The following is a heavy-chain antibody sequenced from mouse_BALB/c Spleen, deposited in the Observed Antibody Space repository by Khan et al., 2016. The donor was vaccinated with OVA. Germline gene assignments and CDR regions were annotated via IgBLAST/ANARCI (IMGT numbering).Heavy chain of an antibody. V-gene: IGHV3-2*02. CDR1: GYSITSEYT. J-gene: IGHJ3*01. Sequence: EVQLQESGPGLVKPSQSLSLTCTVTGYSITSEYTWNWIRQFPGNKLEWMGFIRYSGNTRYNPSLKSRISITRDPSKNQFFLQLNSVTSEDTATYYCARKDYYDYDPFPYWGQGTLVTVSA. CDR3: ARKDYYDYDPFPY. D-gene: IGHD2-4*01. CDR2: IRYSGNT.